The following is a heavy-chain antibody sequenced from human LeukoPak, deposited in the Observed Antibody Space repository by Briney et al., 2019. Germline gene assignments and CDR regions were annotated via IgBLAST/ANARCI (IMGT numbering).Heavy chain of an antibody. J-gene: IGHJ6*02. Sequence: SETLSLTCTVSGDSISSYYWSWIRQPPGKGLEWIGYIYYSGSTNYNPSLKSRVTISVDTSKNQFSLKLSSVTAADTAVYYCARDRYGMDVWGQGTTVTVSS. CDR3: ARDRYGMDV. CDR2: IYYSGST. V-gene: IGHV4-59*01. CDR1: GDSISSYY.